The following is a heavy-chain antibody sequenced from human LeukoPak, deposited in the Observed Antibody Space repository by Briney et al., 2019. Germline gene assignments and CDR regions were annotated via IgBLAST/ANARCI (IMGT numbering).Heavy chain of an antibody. J-gene: IGHJ6*02. CDR3: ARKTPGTSVDV. Sequence: SETLSLTCTVSGDSISNSAYYWVWIRQPPGKGLEWIGTITNTGDTYSNPSLKSRVTISIDTSKTQISLKLTSVTAADTAVFYCARKTPGTSVDVWGQGTPVTVSS. V-gene: IGHV4-39*01. CDR1: GDSISNSAYY. CDR2: ITNTGDT. D-gene: IGHD3-10*01.